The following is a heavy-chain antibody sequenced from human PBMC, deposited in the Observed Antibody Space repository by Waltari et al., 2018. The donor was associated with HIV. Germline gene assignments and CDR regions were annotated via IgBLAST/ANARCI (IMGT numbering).Heavy chain of an antibody. D-gene: IGHD2-15*01. CDR1: GFTFSDYY. CDR3: ASRGVWCSAISCYGL. V-gene: IGHV3-11*01. CDR2: ISTTGSAI. Sequence: QVQLVESGGNLVNPGGSLRLSCAASGFTFSDYYMSWIRQAPGKGLEWISDISTTGSAIYYADSVNGRFTISRDNSKNSLYLQMNNLRAEDTAVYFCASRGVWCSAISCYGLWGHGTLVTVSS. J-gene: IGHJ4*01.